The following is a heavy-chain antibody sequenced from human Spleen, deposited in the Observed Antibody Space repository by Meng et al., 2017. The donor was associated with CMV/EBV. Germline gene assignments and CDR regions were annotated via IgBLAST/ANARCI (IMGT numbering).Heavy chain of an antibody. J-gene: IGHJ3*02. D-gene: IGHD1-1*01. CDR1: GGSFSGYF. V-gene: IGHV4-34*01. CDR3: ARDRYPGAFDI. CDR2: INHSGST. Sequence: SETLSLTCAVYGGSFSGYFWSWIRQPPGKGLRWIGEINHSGSTNYNPSLKSRVTISVDTSKNQFSLTLSSVTAADTAVYYCARDRYPGAFDIWGQGTMVTVSS.